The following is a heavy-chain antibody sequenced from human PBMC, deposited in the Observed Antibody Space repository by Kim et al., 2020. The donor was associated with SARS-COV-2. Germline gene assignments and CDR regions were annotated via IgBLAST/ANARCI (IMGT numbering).Heavy chain of an antibody. V-gene: IGHV3-30*04. J-gene: IGHJ4*02. CDR2: ISYDGSNK. CDR3: ARAPRVFGDSSGYYVY. D-gene: IGHD3-22*01. CDR1: GFTFSSYA. Sequence: GGSLRLSCAASGFTFSSYAMHWVRQAPGKGLEWVAVISYDGSNKYYADSVKGRFTISRDNSKNTLYLQMNSLRAEDTAVYYCARAPRVFGDSSGYYVYWGQGTLVTVSS.